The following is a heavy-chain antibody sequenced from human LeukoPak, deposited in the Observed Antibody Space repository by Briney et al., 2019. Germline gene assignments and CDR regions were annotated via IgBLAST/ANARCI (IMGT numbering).Heavy chain of an antibody. Sequence: SETLSLTCTVSGGSISSYYWSWIRHPPGEGLEWIGYIYYSGSTNYNPSLKSRVTISVDTSKNQFSLKLSSVTAADTAVYYCARADYYYYGMDVWGQGTTVTVSS. CDR3: ARADYYYYGMDV. CDR1: GGSISSYY. J-gene: IGHJ6*02. CDR2: IYYSGST. V-gene: IGHV4-59*01.